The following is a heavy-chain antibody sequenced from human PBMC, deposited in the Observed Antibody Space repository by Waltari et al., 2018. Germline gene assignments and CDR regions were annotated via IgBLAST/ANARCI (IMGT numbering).Heavy chain of an antibody. J-gene: IGHJ4*02. D-gene: IGHD5-12*01. V-gene: IGHV4-34*01. CDR1: GGSFSGYY. Sequence: QVQLQQWGAGLLKPSETLSLTCAVYGGSFSGYYWSWIRQPPGKGLEWIGEINHSGSTNYNPSLKSRVTISVDTSKNQFSLKLSSVTAADTAVYYCAGGRGYSGYDPIGNWGQGTLVTVSS. CDR3: AGGRGYSGYDPIGN. CDR2: INHSGST.